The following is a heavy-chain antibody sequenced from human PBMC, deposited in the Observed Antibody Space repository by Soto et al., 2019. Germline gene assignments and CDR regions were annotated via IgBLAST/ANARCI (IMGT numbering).Heavy chain of an antibody. CDR3: ARYGSGSYFFDY. V-gene: IGHV1-69*13. Sequence: SVKVSCKASGGTFSSYAISWVRQAPGQGLEWMGGIIPIFGTANYAQKFQGRVTITADESTSTAYMELSSLRSEDTAVYYCARYGSGSYFFDYWGQGTLVTVSS. CDR2: IIPIFGTA. J-gene: IGHJ4*02. CDR1: GGTFSSYA. D-gene: IGHD3-10*01.